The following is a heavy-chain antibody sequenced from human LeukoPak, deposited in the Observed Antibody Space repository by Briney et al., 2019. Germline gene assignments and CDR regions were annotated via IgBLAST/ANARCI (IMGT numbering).Heavy chain of an antibody. CDR1: GFTFSSYA. Sequence: GGSLRLSCAASGFTFSSYARSWVRQAPGKGLEWVSSISSSSSYIYYADSVKGRFTISRDNAKNSLYLQMNSLRAEDTAVYYCAREVLWFGELKGNTDYWGQGTLVTVSS. CDR3: AREVLWFGELKGNTDY. V-gene: IGHV3-21*01. CDR2: ISSSSSYI. D-gene: IGHD3-10*01. J-gene: IGHJ4*02.